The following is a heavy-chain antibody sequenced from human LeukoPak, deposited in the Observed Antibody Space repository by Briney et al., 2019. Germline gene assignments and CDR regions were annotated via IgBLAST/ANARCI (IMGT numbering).Heavy chain of an antibody. V-gene: IGHV4-59*01. CDR2: IYYSGST. CDR1: GGSISSYY. J-gene: IGHJ4*02. CDR3: AGSGGGSTLDFDY. D-gene: IGHD3-10*01. Sequence: SETLSLTCTVSGGSISSYYWSWIRQPPGKGLEWIGDIYYSGSTNYNPSLKSRVTISVDTSKNQFSLKLSSVTAADTAVYYCAGSGGGSTLDFDYWGQGTLVTVSS.